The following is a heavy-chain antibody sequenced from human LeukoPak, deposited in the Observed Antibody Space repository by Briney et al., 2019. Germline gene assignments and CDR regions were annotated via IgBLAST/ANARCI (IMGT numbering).Heavy chain of an antibody. CDR3: ARDSFVVVPAAPSGYFQH. CDR2: IKQDGSEK. CDR1: GFTFSSYW. Sequence: GGSLRLSCAASGFTFSSYWMSWVRQAPGKGLEWVANIKQDGSEKYYVDSVKGRFTISRDNAKNSLYLQMNSLRAEDTAVYYCARDSFVVVPAAPSGYFQHWGQGTLVTVSS. D-gene: IGHD2-2*01. V-gene: IGHV3-7*01. J-gene: IGHJ1*01.